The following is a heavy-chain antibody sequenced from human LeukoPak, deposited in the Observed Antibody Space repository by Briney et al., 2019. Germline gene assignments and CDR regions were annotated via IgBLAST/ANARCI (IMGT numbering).Heavy chain of an antibody. D-gene: IGHD6-19*01. CDR1: GFTFSSYW. CDR3: ARDWAGSAWLTRALEY. J-gene: IGHJ4*02. CDR2: IASDGSST. Sequence: GGSLRLSCAASGFTFSSYWMNWVRQAPGKGLVWVSRIASDGSSTTYADSVKGRFSISRDNAKSLLYLQMKSLRPEDTAVYYCARDWAGSAWLTRALEYWGQGILVTVSS. V-gene: IGHV3-74*01.